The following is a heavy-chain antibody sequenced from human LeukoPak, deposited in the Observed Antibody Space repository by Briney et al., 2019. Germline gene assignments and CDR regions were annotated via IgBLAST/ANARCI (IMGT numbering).Heavy chain of an antibody. V-gene: IGHV4-31*02. D-gene: IGHD4-17*01. CDR1: GGSISSSGYY. CDR2: IYYRGTT. J-gene: IGHJ4*02. Sequence: PSETLSLTWTVSGGSISSSGYYWSWIRQHPGKGPEWIGYIYYRGTTYYNPSLKSRVTISPDTSNNQFSLKLSSVTAADTAVYYCARAVTSHYFDYWGQGTLVTVSS. CDR3: ARAVTSHYFDY.